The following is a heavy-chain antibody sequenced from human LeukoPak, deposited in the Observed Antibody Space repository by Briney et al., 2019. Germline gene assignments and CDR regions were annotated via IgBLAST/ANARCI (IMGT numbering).Heavy chain of an antibody. J-gene: IGHJ4*02. D-gene: IGHD3-3*01. CDR1: GFTFSSYS. CDR2: ISSSSSYI. CDR3: AVTYYDFWSGYSH. Sequence: GGSLRLSCAASGFTFSSYSMNWVRQAPGKGLEWVSSISSSSSYIYYADSVKGRFTISRDNAKNSLYLQMNSLRAEDTAVYYCAVTYYDFWSGYSHWGQGTLVTVSS. V-gene: IGHV3-21*01.